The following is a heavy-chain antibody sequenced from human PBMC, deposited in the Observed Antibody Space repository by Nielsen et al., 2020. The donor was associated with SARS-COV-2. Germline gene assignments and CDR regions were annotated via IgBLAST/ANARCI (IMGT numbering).Heavy chain of an antibody. D-gene: IGHD3-9*01. V-gene: IGHV3-69-1*01. Sequence: GESLKISCAASGFTFSDHYMTWIRQTPGKGLEWISYITNTGAEYYADSVKGRFTISRDNAKNSLYLQMNSLRAEDTAVYYCARQADFDWLLSKEYYFDYWGQGTLVTVSS. CDR3: ARQADFDWLLSKEYYFDY. CDR1: GFTFSDHY. CDR2: ITNTGAE. J-gene: IGHJ4*02.